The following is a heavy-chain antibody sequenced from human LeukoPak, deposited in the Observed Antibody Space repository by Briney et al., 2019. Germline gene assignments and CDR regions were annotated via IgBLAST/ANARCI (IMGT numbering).Heavy chain of an antibody. J-gene: IGHJ4*02. D-gene: IGHD2-2*01. CDR3: TTDTIVVVPAAAYYFDY. CDR1: GFTFSNAW. CDR2: IKSKTDGGTT. V-gene: IGHV3-15*01. Sequence: GGSLRLSCAASGFTFSNAWMSWVRQAPGKGLEWVGRIKSKTDGGTTDYAAPVKGRFTISRGDSKNTLYLQMNSLKTEDTAVYYCTTDTIVVVPAAAYYFDYWGQGTLVTVSS.